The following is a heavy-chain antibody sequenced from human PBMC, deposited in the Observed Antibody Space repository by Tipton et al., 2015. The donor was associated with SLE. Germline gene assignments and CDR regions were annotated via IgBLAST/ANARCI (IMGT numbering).Heavy chain of an antibody. D-gene: IGHD1-26*01. V-gene: IGHV3-9*01. CDR1: GFTFSRFA. CDR2: ISWNGGST. J-gene: IGHJ4*02. Sequence: SLRLSCAASGFTFSRFAMHLVRQAPGKGLEWVSGISWNGGSTVYSDSVKGRFTISRDDSQNTLYLGMNRLRAEDTARYYCAASPGGAGRGRGHWGQGSLVTVSS. CDR3: AASPGGAGRGRGH.